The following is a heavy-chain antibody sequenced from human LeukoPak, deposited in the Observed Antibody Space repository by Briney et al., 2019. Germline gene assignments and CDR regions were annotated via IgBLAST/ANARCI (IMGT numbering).Heavy chain of an antibody. Sequence: PGGSLRLSCTASGFTFGDYAMSWVRQAPGKGLEWVGFIRSKAYGGTTEYAASVKGRFTISRDDSKSIAYLQMNSLKPEDTAVYYCTRDQEQQLTNFDYWGQGTLVTVSS. D-gene: IGHD6-13*01. V-gene: IGHV3-49*04. CDR3: TRDQEQQLTNFDY. J-gene: IGHJ4*02. CDR1: GFTFGDYA. CDR2: IRSKAYGGTT.